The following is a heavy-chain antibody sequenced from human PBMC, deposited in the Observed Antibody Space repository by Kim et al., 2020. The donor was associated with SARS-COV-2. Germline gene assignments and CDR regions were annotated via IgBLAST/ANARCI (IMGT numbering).Heavy chain of an antibody. V-gene: IGHV3-74*01. Sequence: DSVKGRFTISRDNAKNTLYLQMNSIRAADTAVYYCAREGDSGYDLVAFDYWGQGTLVTVSS. D-gene: IGHD5-12*01. J-gene: IGHJ4*02. CDR3: AREGDSGYDLVAFDY.